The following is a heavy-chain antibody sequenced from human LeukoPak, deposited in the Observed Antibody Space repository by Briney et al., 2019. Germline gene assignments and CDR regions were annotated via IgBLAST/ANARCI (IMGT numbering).Heavy chain of an antibody. J-gene: IGHJ5*02. CDR1: GFTFSSYA. D-gene: IGHD4-23*01. CDR3: AKGQGNDWFDP. CDR2: ITGSGGST. Sequence: QPGGPLRLSCAASGFTFSSYAMSWVRRAPGKGLEWVSVITGSGGSTFYADSVEGRFTISRDNSKNTLYLQMNSLRADDTALYYCAKGQGNDWFDPWGQGTLVTVSS. V-gene: IGHV3-23*01.